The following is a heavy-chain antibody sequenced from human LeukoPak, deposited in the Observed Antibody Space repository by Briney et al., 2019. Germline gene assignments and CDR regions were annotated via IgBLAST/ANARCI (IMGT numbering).Heavy chain of an antibody. D-gene: IGHD2-15*01. V-gene: IGHV3-30*04. J-gene: IGHJ4*02. CDR2: ISYDRSKT. Sequence: GGSLRLSWAASGFNFSTYAMHWVRQAPGKGPEWVGIISYDRSKTYYADPVKGWFTISRDNAKNKLYLQVNSLRTEDTAVYYCARDLQVAGLAGVGYWGQGTLVTVSS. CDR3: ARDLQVAGLAGVGY. CDR1: GFNFSTYA.